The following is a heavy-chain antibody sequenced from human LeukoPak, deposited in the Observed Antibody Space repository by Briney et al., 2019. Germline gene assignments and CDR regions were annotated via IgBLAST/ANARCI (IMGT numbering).Heavy chain of an antibody. CDR2: IIPIFGTA. Sequence: SVKVSCKAFGGTFSSYVISWVRQAPGQGLEWMGRIIPIFGTANYAQKFQGRVTITTDESTSTAYMELSSLRSEDTAVYYCARSQYYDSSGYYDYWGQGTLVTVSS. CDR1: GGTFSSYV. D-gene: IGHD3-22*01. V-gene: IGHV1-69*05. J-gene: IGHJ4*02. CDR3: ARSQYYDSSGYYDY.